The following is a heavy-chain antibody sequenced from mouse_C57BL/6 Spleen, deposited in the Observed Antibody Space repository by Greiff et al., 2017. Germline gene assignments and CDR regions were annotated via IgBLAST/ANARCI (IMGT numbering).Heavy chain of an antibody. CDR3: ARETQPYAMDY. CDR1: GYSFTGYY. D-gene: IGHD3-1*01. J-gene: IGHJ4*01. V-gene: IGHV1-42*01. Sequence: VQLKESGPELVKPGASVKISCKASGYSFTGYYMNWVKQSPEKSLEWIGEINPSTGGTTYNQKFKAKATLTVDKSSSTAYMQLKSLTSEDSAVYYCARETQPYAMDYWGQGTSVTVSS. CDR2: INPSTGGT.